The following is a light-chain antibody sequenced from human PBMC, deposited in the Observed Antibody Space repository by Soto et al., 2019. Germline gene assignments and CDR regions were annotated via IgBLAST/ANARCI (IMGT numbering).Light chain of an antibody. CDR3: QQSYSTPPYT. V-gene: IGKV1-39*01. Sequence: DIQMTQSPSSLSASVGDRVTITCRASQSISSYLNWYQQKPGKDPKLLIYAASSLQSGVQSRFSGSGSGTDFTLTISSLQPEDFATYYCQQSYSTPPYTFGQGTKLEIK. CDR2: AAS. CDR1: QSISSY. J-gene: IGKJ2*01.